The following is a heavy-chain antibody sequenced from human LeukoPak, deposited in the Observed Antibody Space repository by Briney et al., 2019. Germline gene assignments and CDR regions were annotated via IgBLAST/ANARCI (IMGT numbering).Heavy chain of an antibody. CDR1: GGSISSGGYY. J-gene: IGHJ4*02. V-gene: IGHV4-30-2*01. D-gene: IGHD3-10*01. Sequence: PSQTLSLTCTVSGGSISSGGYYWSWIRQPPGKGLEWIGYIYHSGSTYYNPSLRSRVTISVDTSKNHFSLKLSSVTAADTAVYYCARDQTYSGSGIYAYFDYWGQGILVTVSS. CDR3: ARDQTYSGSGIYAYFDY. CDR2: IYHSGST.